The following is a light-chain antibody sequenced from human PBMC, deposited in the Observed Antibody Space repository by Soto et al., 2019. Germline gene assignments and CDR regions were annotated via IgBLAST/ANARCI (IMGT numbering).Light chain of an antibody. CDR1: QSVSSN. CDR2: GAS. Sequence: EIVMTQSPATLSLSPGERATLSCRASQSVSSNLAWYQQKPGQAPRLLIYGASTRATGIPARFSGSGSGTEFIITINSLQSADFAVYYCQQYSNWPPWTFGQGTKVEIK. V-gene: IGKV3-15*01. J-gene: IGKJ1*01. CDR3: QQYSNWPPWT.